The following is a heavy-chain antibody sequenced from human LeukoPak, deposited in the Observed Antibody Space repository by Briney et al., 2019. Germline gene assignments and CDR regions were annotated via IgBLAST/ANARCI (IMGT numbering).Heavy chain of an antibody. CDR3: ANYYDLWSGPRD. J-gene: IGHJ4*02. Sequence: SETLSLTCAVSGYSISSGYYWGWIRQPPGKGLEWIGSIYHSGSTYYNPSLKSRVTISVDTSKNQFSLKVSSVTAADTAVYYCANYYDLWSGPRDWGQGTLVTVSS. CDR2: IYHSGST. CDR1: GYSISSGYY. V-gene: IGHV4-38-2*01. D-gene: IGHD3-3*01.